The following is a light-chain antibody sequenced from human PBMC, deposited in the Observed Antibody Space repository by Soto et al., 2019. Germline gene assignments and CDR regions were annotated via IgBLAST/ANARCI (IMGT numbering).Light chain of an antibody. CDR3: QQYGNPPPYS. Sequence: EIVLTQSPGTLSLSPGERATLSCRASQSVSRSLLAWYQQEPGQAPRLLIYGASTRATGIADRFSGSGCGTDFTLTISRLEPEDFAVYYWQQYGNPPPYSFGQGTKLEIK. CDR2: GAS. CDR1: QSVSRSL. J-gene: IGKJ2*03. V-gene: IGKV3-20*01.